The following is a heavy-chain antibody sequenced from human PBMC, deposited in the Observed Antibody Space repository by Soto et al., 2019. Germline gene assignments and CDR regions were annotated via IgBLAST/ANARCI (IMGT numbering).Heavy chain of an antibody. J-gene: IGHJ4*02. CDR3: SRDHKAHGRYFDY. CDR1: GFTFSGHW. D-gene: IGHD2-15*01. V-gene: IGHV3-7*01. CDR2: INQDESQK. Sequence: GGSLRLSCAASGFTFSGHWMTWVRQAPGKGLEWVAHINQDESQKYYVDSVKGRFTISRDNAKNSLYLQMNSLRAEDTAVYYFSRDHKAHGRYFDYWRQGTLLTVSS.